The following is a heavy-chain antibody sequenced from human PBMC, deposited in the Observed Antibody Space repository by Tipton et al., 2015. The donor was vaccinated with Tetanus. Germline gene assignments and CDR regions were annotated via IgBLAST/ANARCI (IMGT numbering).Heavy chain of an antibody. Sequence: SLRLSCAASGFTVSNNYMTWVRQAPGKGLDWVSIIYAGGNTYYEDSVKGRFTISRDNSKNTLYLQMNSLRAEDTAVYYCANLPVGQHWGQGTLVTVSS. V-gene: IGHV3-53*01. D-gene: IGHD2-2*01. CDR2: IYAGGNT. J-gene: IGHJ1*01. CDR3: ANLPVGQH. CDR1: GFTVSNNY.